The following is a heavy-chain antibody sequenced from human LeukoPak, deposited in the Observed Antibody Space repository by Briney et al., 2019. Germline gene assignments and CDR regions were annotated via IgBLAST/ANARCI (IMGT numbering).Heavy chain of an antibody. CDR1: GLTLSSNY. D-gene: IGHD6-13*01. CDR3: ARDGGIAATNYGMDV. Sequence: GESLRLSCAASGLTLSSNYMSWVRQAPGKGLEWVAVIYSGGSTYYPDSVKGRFTISRDNSKNTLYLQVNSLRAEDTAVYYCARDGGIAATNYGMDVWGKGTTVTVSS. V-gene: IGHV3-53*01. CDR2: IYSGGST. J-gene: IGHJ6*04.